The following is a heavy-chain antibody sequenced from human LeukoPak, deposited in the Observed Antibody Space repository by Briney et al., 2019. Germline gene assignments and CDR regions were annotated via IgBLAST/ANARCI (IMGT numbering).Heavy chain of an antibody. Sequence: GGSLRLSCAASGFTFSSYAMSWVRQAPGKGLEWVAVISSDGSNKYYADSVKGRFTISRDNSKNTMYLQMNSLRPEDTAVYYCANLDIVVVPAAIADYYGLDVWGQGTTVTVSS. D-gene: IGHD2-2*01. CDR3: ANLDIVVVPAAIADYYGLDV. V-gene: IGHV3-30*18. J-gene: IGHJ6*02. CDR1: GFTFSSYA. CDR2: ISSDGSNK.